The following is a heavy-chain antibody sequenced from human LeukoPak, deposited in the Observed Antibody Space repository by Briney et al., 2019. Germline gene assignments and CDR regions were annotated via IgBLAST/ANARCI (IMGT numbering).Heavy chain of an antibody. Sequence: SQTLSLTCTVSDGSISRGGYYWSWIRQHPGKGLEWIGYIYYSGSTYYNPSLKSRVTISVDTSKSQFSLNLTSVTAADTAVYYCARDLDGYGYSYSHWGQGTLVTVSS. V-gene: IGHV4-31*03. CDR2: IYYSGST. CDR3: ARDLDGYGYSYSH. CDR1: DGSISRGGYY. D-gene: IGHD5-18*01. J-gene: IGHJ4*02.